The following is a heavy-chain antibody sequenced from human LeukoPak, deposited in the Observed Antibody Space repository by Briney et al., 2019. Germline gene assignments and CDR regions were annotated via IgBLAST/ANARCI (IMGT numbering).Heavy chain of an antibody. CDR1: GFTFSSYA. Sequence: PGGSLRLSCAASGFTFSSYAMHWVRQAPGKGLGYVSAISGNGGSTYYANSVKGRFSISRDNSQNTLYLQMGSLRAEDMAVYYCARVGAHDAFHIWGQGTMVTVSS. V-gene: IGHV3-64*01. J-gene: IGHJ3*02. CDR2: ISGNGGST. D-gene: IGHD4/OR15-4a*01. CDR3: ARVGAHDAFHI.